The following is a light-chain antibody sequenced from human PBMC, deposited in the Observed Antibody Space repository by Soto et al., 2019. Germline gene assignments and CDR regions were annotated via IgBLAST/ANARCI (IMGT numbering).Light chain of an antibody. CDR1: SSDVGGYNY. V-gene: IGLV2-14*01. CDR2: DVS. CDR3: RSYTSRSTLV. J-gene: IGLJ2*01. Sequence: QSALTQPASVSGSPGQSITISCTGTSSDVGGYNYVSWYQQHPGKAPKLMIYDVSNRPSGVSNRFSGSKSGNTASLTISGLQAEDEADYYCRSYTSRSTLVFGGGTKHTVL.